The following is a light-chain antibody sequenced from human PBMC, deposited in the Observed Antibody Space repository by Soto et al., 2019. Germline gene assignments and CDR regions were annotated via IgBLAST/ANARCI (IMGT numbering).Light chain of an antibody. CDR3: QVWDSSSDPRGV. Sequence: SYELTQPPSVSVAPGKTARITCGGNNIGGKSVHWYQQKPGQAPVLVIYYDSDRPSGIPERFSGSNSGNTATLTISRVEAGDEADYYCQVWDSSSDPRGVFGTGTKVTVL. V-gene: IGLV3-21*04. CDR2: YDS. J-gene: IGLJ1*01. CDR1: NIGGKS.